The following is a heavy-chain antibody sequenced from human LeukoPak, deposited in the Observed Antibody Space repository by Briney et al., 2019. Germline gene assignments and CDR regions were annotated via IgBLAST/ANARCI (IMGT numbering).Heavy chain of an antibody. CDR2: MSGDGSTT. CDR1: GFTFSNYW. D-gene: IGHD3-10*01. CDR3: ARSFSNTVRGVGDS. V-gene: IGHV3-74*01. J-gene: IGHJ4*02. Sequence: AGGSLRLSCATSGFTFSNYWMNWVRQVPGKGLMWVSRMSGDGSTTNYADSVKGRFTISRDNAKNTLYLQMNSLRVEDTALYYCARSFSNTVRGVGDSWGQGTLVTVSP.